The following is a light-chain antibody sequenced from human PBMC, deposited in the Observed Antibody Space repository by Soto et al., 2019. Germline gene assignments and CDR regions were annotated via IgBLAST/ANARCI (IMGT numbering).Light chain of an antibody. CDR1: TSDVGSYNL. CDR2: EGS. Sequence: QSALTQPASVSGSPGQSITISCTGTTSDVGSYNLVSWYQLHPGKAPKLMIYEGSKRPSGVSNRFSGSKSGNTASLTISGLQAEDEADYYCCSYAGTSTYVCGTGTKV. J-gene: IGLJ1*01. CDR3: CSYAGTSTYV. V-gene: IGLV2-23*01.